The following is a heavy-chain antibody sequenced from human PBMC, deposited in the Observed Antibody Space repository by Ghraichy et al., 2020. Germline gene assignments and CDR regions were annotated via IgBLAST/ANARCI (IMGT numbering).Heavy chain of an antibody. D-gene: IGHD3-16*01. Sequence: TLSLTCTVSGGSISSYYWSWIRQPPGKRLEWIGYIYYSGSTNYNPSLKSRVTISVDTSKNQFSLKLSSVTAADTAVYYCARDLGGGAFDIWGQGTLVIVSS. CDR2: IYYSGST. J-gene: IGHJ3*02. V-gene: IGHV4-59*01. CDR1: GGSISSYY. CDR3: ARDLGGGAFDI.